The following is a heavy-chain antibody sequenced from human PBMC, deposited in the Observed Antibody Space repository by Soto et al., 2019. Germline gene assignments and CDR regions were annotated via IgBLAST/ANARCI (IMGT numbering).Heavy chain of an antibody. J-gene: IGHJ5*02. CDR2: IYYSGST. CDR3: ARSLYGGNGPVKDNWFDP. CDR1: GGSVSSGSYY. V-gene: IGHV4-61*01. Sequence: QVQLQESGPGLVKPSETLSLTCTVSGGSVSSGSYYWSWIRQPPGKGLEWIGYIYYSGSTNYNPSLKSRVTISVDTSKNQFSLKLSSVTAADTAVYYCARSLYGGNGPVKDNWFDPWGQGTLVTVSS. D-gene: IGHD4-17*01.